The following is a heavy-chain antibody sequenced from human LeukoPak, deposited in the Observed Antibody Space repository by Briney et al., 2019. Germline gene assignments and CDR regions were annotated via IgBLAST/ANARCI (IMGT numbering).Heavy chain of an antibody. V-gene: IGHV1-2*02. CDR3: ARVGDILTGYYPFDY. CDR2: INPNSGGT. Sequence: ASVKVSCKASGYTFTGYYMHWVRQAPGQGLEWMGWINPNSGGTNYAQKFQGRVTMTRDTSISTAYMELSRLRSDDTAVYYCARVGDILTGYYPFDYWGQGTLVTVS. D-gene: IGHD3-9*01. CDR1: GYTFTGYY. J-gene: IGHJ4*02.